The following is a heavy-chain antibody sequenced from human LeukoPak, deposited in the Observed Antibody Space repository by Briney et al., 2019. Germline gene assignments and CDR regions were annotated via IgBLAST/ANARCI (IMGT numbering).Heavy chain of an antibody. D-gene: IGHD5-18*01. J-gene: IGHJ4*02. Sequence: SGGSLRLSCAASGFTISSYAMSWVRQAPGKGLEWVSLISGSGGSTYYADSVKGRFTISRDNSKNTLYLQMNSLRAEDTAVYYCAKMEYSYGFLYYFDYWGQGTLVTVSS. V-gene: IGHV3-23*01. CDR2: ISGSGGST. CDR3: AKMEYSYGFLYYFDY. CDR1: GFTISSYA.